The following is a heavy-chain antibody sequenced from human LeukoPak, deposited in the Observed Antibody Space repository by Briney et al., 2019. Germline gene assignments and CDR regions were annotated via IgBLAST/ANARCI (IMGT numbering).Heavy chain of an antibody. CDR2: INHSGST. CDR1: GGSFSGYY. V-gene: IGHV4-34*01. CDR3: ARGDDSSGYSTFDI. J-gene: IGHJ3*02. Sequence: SETLSLTCAVYGGSFSGYYWSWIRQPPGKGLEWIGEINHSGSTNYNPSLKSRVTISVDTSKNQFSLKLSSVTAADTAVYYCARGDDSSGYSTFDIWGQGTMVTVSS. D-gene: IGHD3-22*01.